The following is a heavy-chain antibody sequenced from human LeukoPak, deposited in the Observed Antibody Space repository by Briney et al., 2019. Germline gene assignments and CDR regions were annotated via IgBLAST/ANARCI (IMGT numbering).Heavy chain of an antibody. CDR2: INHSGST. CDR1: GGSFSGYY. V-gene: IGHV4-34*01. CDR3: ARGDDSSGYSTFDI. J-gene: IGHJ3*02. Sequence: SETLSLTCAVYGGSFSGYYWSWIRQPPGKGLEWIGEINHSGSTNYNPSLKSRVTISVDTSKNQFSLKLSSVTAADTAVYYCARGDDSSGYSTFDIWGQGTMVTVSS. D-gene: IGHD3-22*01.